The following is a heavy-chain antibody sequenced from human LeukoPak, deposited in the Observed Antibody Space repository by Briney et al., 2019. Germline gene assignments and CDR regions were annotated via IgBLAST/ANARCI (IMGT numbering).Heavy chain of an antibody. V-gene: IGHV4-59*01. D-gene: IGHD1-7*01. J-gene: IGHJ4*02. CDR1: GGSISSYY. CDR3: ARGSRELYYFDY. Sequence: SETLSLTCTVSGGSISSYYWSWTRQPPGKGLEWIGYIYYSGSTKYNPSLKSRVTISVDASKTQFSLKLNSVTAADTAVYYCARGSRELYYFDYWGQGTLVTVSS. CDR2: IYYSGST.